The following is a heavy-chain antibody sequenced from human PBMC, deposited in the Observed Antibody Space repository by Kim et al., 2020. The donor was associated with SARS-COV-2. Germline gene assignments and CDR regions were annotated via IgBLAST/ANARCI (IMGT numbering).Heavy chain of an antibody. CDR3: ARVVMVRGVIKVPARFDP. Sequence: SVKVSCKASGGTFSSYAISWVRQAPGQGLEWMGGIIPIFGTANYAQKFQGRVTITADESTSTAYMELSSLRSEDTAVYYCARVVMVRGVIKVPARFDPWGQGTLVTVSS. CDR1: GGTFSSYA. J-gene: IGHJ5*02. CDR2: IIPIFGTA. V-gene: IGHV1-69*13. D-gene: IGHD3-10*01.